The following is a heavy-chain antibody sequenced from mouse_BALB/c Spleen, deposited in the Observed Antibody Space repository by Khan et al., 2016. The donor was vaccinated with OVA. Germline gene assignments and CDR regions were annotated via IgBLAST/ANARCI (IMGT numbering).Heavy chain of an antibody. CDR3: ARRGPYFGSSYWYFDV. CDR1: GFTFSSYG. CDR2: ISTTGSYT. J-gene: IGHJ1*01. Sequence: VQLKESGGDLVKPGGSLKLSCAASGFTFSSYGMSWVRQTPDERLEWVAAISTTGSYTYYPDSVKGRFTISRDNAKNTLYLQMSSLKSEDTAMFYCARRGPYFGSSYWYFDVWGAGTTVTVSS. V-gene: IGHV5-6*01. D-gene: IGHD1-1*01.